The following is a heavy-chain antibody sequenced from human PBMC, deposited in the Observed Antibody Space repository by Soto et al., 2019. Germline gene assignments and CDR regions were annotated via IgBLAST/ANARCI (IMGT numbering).Heavy chain of an antibody. Sequence: SGTLSPTCTVPGGSISNSVCNWIPQPAGKGLEWIGRIDNSGSTNYNPYLKSRITMSADTSRNQLSLKLNSVTAADTAVYYCARGGQDFWSGPFDYWGQGALVTVSS. J-gene: IGHJ4*02. CDR1: GGSISNSV. V-gene: IGHV4-4*07. CDR2: IDNSGST. D-gene: IGHD3-3*01. CDR3: ARGGQDFWSGPFDY.